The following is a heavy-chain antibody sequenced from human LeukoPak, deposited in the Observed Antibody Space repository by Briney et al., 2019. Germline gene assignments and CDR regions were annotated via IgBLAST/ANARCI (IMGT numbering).Heavy chain of an antibody. V-gene: IGHV5-51*01. CDR1: GYIFTSYW. CDR2: IFPGDSDT. J-gene: IGHJ5*02. Sequence: GAPPKISCKGSGYIFTSYWIGWVRQMPGKRLEGMGIIFPGDSDTRYSPSFQGHVTISAGKSISTAYLQWCSLKASDTAMYYCARQGYCSSTSCPFDPWGQGTLVTVSS. CDR3: ARQGYCSSTSCPFDP. D-gene: IGHD2-2*01.